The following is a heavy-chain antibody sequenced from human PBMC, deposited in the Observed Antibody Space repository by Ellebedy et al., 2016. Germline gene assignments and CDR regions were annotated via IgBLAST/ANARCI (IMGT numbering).Heavy chain of an antibody. CDR2: INPSGDTT. V-gene: IGHV1-46*01. J-gene: IGHJ4*02. CDR3: ARDYGGGEDY. Sequence: ASVKVSXXASGYTFSSYYMNWVRQAPGQGLEWMGIINPSGDTTSYAQKFQGRVTMTRDTSTSTIYMELSSLRSDDTAVYYCARDYGGGEDYWGQGTLVTVSS. CDR1: GYTFSSYY. D-gene: IGHD3-16*01.